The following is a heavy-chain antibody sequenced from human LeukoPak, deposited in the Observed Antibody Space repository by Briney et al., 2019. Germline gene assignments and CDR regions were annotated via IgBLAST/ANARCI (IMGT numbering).Heavy chain of an antibody. CDR1: GFTFSNYA. CDR2: ISPGGSST. Sequence: GSLRLSCAASGFTFSNYAMSWVRQAPGEGLEWVSTISPGGSSTYYTDSVKGRFAISRDNSKNTLYLQMNSLGAGDTAIYYCAKTLRGGDWYFDYWGQGTLVTVSS. CDR3: AKTLRGGDWYFDY. J-gene: IGHJ4*02. V-gene: IGHV3-23*01. D-gene: IGHD2-21*02.